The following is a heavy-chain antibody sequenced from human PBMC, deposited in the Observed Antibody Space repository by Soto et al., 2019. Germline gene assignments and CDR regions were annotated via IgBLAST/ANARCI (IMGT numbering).Heavy chain of an antibody. CDR1: GGSISSSSYY. CDR3: ARRVVVVGNNWFDP. CDR2: IYYSGST. J-gene: IGHJ5*02. Sequence: SETLSLICTVSGGSISSSSYYWGWIRQPPGKGLEWIGSIYYSGSTYYNPSLKSRVTISVDTSKNQFSLKLSSVTAADTAVYYCARRVVVVGNNWFDPWGQGTLVTVSS. D-gene: IGHD2-15*01. V-gene: IGHV4-39*01.